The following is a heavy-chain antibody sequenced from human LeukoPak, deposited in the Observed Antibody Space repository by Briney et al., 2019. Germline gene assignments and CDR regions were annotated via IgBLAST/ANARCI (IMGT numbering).Heavy chain of an antibody. D-gene: IGHD2-15*01. CDR2: IKEDGREK. CDR1: GFRLSDYW. V-gene: IGHV3-7*01. Sequence: PGGSLRLSCEASGFRLSDYWMTWVRQAPGKGLEWVANIKEDGREKYYVDSVKGRFTLSKDNAKNSVYLQMNSLGAEDTAVYYCARGWGEKGYCRGGTCNNPQFDYWGQGILVTVSS. J-gene: IGHJ4*02. CDR3: ARGWGEKGYCRGGTCNNPQFDY.